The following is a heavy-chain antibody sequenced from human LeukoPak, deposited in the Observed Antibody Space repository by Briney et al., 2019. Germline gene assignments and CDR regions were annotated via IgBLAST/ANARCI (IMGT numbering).Heavy chain of an antibody. D-gene: IGHD3-16*01. CDR1: GYTFTSYG. J-gene: IGHJ5*02. CDR3: VLGARSEDNWFDP. V-gene: IGHV1-18*01. CDR2: ISAYNGNT. Sequence: ASVKVSCKASGYTFTSYGISWVRQAPGQGLEWMGWISAYNGNTNYAQKLQGRVTMTTDTSTSTAYMELRSLRSGDTAVYYCVLGARSEDNWFDPWGQGTLVSVFS.